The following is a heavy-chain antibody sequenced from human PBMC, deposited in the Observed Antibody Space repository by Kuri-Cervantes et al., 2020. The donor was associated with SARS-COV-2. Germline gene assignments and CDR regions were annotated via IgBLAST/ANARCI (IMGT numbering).Heavy chain of an antibody. Sequence: GESLKISCAASGFIFSDCYMSWVRQAPGKGLEWVSCISSSSSYSYYADSVKGRFTITRDNAKNSLYLQINSLRAEDKAVYYCARHYGSGSYSVMHVWGKGTPVTVSS. V-gene: IGHV3-11*06. CDR2: ISSSSSYS. CDR1: GFIFSDCY. CDR3: ARHYGSGSYSVMHV. J-gene: IGHJ6*03. D-gene: IGHD3-10*01.